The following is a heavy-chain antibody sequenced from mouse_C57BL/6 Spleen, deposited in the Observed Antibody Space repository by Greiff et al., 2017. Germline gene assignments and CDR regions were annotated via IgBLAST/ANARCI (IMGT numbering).Heavy chain of an antibody. J-gene: IGHJ4*01. V-gene: IGHV1-52*01. Sequence: VQLQQPGAELVRPGSSVKLSCKASGYTFTSYWMHWVKQRPIQGLEWIGNIDPSDSETHYNQKFKDKATLTVDKSSSTAYMQLSSLTSEDSAVYDCARSVDYGSSPYYAMDYWGQGTSVTVSS. CDR1: GYTFTSYW. CDR3: ARSVDYGSSPYYAMDY. CDR2: IDPSDSET. D-gene: IGHD1-1*01.